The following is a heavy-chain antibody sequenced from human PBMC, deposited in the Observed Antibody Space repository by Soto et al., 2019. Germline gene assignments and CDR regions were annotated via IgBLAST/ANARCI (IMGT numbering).Heavy chain of an antibody. V-gene: IGHV4-61*01. D-gene: IGHD3-22*01. CDR1: GGSVSGGSYY. Sequence: QVQLQESGPGLVKPSETLSLTCIVSGGSVSGGSYYWSWIRQPPGKGLEWIGFIYYTGRTSYNPSLKSRVTISVDTSKNQFSLKLSSVTAADTAVYFCATMSSSGYPLDYWGRGTLVTVSS. CDR3: ATMSSSGYPLDY. CDR2: IYYTGRT. J-gene: IGHJ4*02.